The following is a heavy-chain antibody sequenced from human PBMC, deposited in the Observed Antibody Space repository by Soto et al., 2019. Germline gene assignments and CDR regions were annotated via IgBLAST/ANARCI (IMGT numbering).Heavy chain of an antibody. J-gene: IGHJ6*02. CDR2: IWYDGSNK. Sequence: SLRLSCAASGFTFSSYGMHWVRQAPGKGLEWVAVIWYDGSNKYYADSVKGRFTISRDNSKNTLYLQMNSLRAEDTAVYYCARDNTGGNYGMDVWGQGTTVTVSS. CDR3: ARDNTGGNYGMDV. CDR1: GFTFSSYG. D-gene: IGHD2-8*02. V-gene: IGHV3-33*01.